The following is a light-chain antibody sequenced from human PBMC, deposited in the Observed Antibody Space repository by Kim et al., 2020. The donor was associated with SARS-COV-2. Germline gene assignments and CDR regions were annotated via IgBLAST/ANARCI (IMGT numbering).Light chain of an antibody. Sequence: QSALTQPPSASASPGQSVTISCTGTSSDVGGYNYVSWYQQHPGKAPKLMIHEVSERPSGVPDRFSGSKSGNTASLSVSGLQAEDEATYYCSSYAGSNNWVFGGGTQLTVL. V-gene: IGLV2-8*01. CDR2: EVS. J-gene: IGLJ3*02. CDR3: SSYAGSNNWV. CDR1: SSDVGGYNY.